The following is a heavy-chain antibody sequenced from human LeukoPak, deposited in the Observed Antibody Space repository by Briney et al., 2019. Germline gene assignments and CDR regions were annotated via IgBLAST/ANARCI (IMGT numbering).Heavy chain of an antibody. Sequence: SETLSLTCAVYGGSFSGYYWSWIRQPPGKGLEWLGFIYYSGSTNYNPSLKSRVTISLDTSKNQLSLKLSSVTAADTAVYYCARHRDGYDYFDDWGQGTLVTVSS. V-gene: IGHV4-59*08. CDR1: GGSFSGYY. J-gene: IGHJ4*02. D-gene: IGHD5-24*01. CDR2: IYYSGST. CDR3: ARHRDGYDYFDD.